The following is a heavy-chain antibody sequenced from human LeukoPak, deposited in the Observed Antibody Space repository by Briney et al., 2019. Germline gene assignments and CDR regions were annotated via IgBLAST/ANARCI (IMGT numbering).Heavy chain of an antibody. J-gene: IGHJ4*02. Sequence: SETLSLTCAVYGGSFSGYYWSWIRQPPGKGLEWIGEINHSGGTNYNPSLKSRVTISVDTSKNQFSLKLSSVTAADTAAYYCARTGHIDYWGQGTLVTVSS. CDR3: ARTGHIDY. D-gene: IGHD1-1*01. CDR2: INHSGGT. V-gene: IGHV4-34*01. CDR1: GGSFSGYY.